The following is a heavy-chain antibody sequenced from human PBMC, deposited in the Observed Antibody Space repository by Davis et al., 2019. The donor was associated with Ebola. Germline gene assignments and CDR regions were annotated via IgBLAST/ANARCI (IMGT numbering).Heavy chain of an antibody. CDR2: IKTDGSEE. Sequence: GESLKISCAASGFTFSTYWMSWVRQAPGKGLEWVANIKTDGSEEHCVDSVKGRFTMSRDNAQNSLYLQLDSLRDEDTAVYYCARWGLRGNYDSWSGSDYYFDYWGQGTLVTVSS. J-gene: IGHJ4*02. CDR1: GFTFSTYW. D-gene: IGHD3-3*01. CDR3: ARWGLRGNYDSWSGSDYYFDY. V-gene: IGHV3-7*01.